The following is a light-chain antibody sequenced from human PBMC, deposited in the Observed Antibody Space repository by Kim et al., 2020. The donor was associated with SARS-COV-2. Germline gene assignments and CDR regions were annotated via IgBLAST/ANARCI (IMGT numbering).Light chain of an antibody. J-gene: IGLJ3*02. Sequence: NFMLTQPHSVSESPGKTVTISCTRSSGSIASNYVQWYQQRPGSAPTTVIYEDNQRPSGVPDRFSGSIDSSSNSASLTISGLKTEDEADYYCQSYDSSNYWVFGVGTKLTVL. CDR3: QSYDSSNYWV. CDR1: SGSIASNY. CDR2: EDN. V-gene: IGLV6-57*04.